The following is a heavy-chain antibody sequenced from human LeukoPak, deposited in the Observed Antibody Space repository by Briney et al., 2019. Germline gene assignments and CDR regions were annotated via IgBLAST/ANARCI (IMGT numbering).Heavy chain of an antibody. Sequence: ASVKVSCKASGYTFTSYGISWVRQAPGQGLEWMGWISAYNGNTNYAQKFQGRVTMTTDTSTSTAYMELRSLRSDDTAVYYCAREGLKEQQLARSWVGGYYYYYYYMDVWGKGTTVTVSS. D-gene: IGHD6-13*01. CDR2: ISAYNGNT. J-gene: IGHJ6*03. CDR3: AREGLKEQQLARSWVGGYYYYYYYMDV. CDR1: GYTFTSYG. V-gene: IGHV1-18*01.